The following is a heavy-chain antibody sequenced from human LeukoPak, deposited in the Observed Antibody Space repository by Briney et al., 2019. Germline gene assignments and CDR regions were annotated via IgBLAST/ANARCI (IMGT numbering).Heavy chain of an antibody. V-gene: IGHV1-46*01. CDR1: VYTFTSYG. D-gene: IGHD3-10*01. CDR3: ARGGFSGGSGSSYLNWFDP. CDR2: INASGGST. Sequence: ASVKVSCKSSVYTFTSYGISWVRQAPGQGLEWMGIINASGGSTRYAQKFQGRVTMTRDTSTSTVYMELSSLRSEDTAVYYCARGGFSGGSGSSYLNWFDPWGQGTLVTVSS. J-gene: IGHJ5*02.